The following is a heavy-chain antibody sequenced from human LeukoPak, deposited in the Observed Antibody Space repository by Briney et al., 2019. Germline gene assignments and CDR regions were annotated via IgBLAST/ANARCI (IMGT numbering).Heavy chain of an antibody. CDR1: GDSVSSNSAA. CDR3: ARGYLSVGGWYNGGFDY. Sequence: SQTLSLTCAISGDSVSSNSAAWNWIRQSPSRGLEWLGRTYYRSKWYNDYAVSVKSRITINPDTSKNQFSLQLNSVTPEDTAVYYCARGYLSVGGWYNGGFDYWGQGTLVTVSS. CDR2: TYYRSKWYN. D-gene: IGHD6-19*01. V-gene: IGHV6-1*01. J-gene: IGHJ4*02.